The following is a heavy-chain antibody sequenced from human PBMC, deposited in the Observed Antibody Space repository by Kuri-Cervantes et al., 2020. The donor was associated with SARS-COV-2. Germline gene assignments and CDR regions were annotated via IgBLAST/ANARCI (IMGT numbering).Heavy chain of an antibody. J-gene: IGHJ4*02. CDR3: ARAQRGLMVALDY. V-gene: IGHV3-33*01. D-gene: IGHD5-12*01. Sequence: GGSLRLSCAASGFTFSSYGMHWDRQAPGKGLEWVAVIWYDGSNKYYADSVKGRFTISRDNSKNTLYLQMNSLRAEDTAVYYCARAQRGLMVALDYWGQGTLVTVSS. CDR2: IWYDGSNK. CDR1: GFTFSSYG.